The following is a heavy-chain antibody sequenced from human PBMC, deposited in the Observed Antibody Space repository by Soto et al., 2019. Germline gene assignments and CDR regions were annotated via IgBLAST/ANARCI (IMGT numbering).Heavy chain of an antibody. CDR3: ASVGYCSGGSCYDPHY. D-gene: IGHD2-15*01. Sequence: SETLSLTCAVSGGSISSSNWWSWVRQPPGKGLEWIGEIYHSGSTNYNPSLKSRVTISVDTSKNQFSLKLSSVTAADTAVYYCASVGYCSGGSCYDPHYWGQGTLVTGSS. J-gene: IGHJ4*02. CDR1: GGSISSSNW. CDR2: IYHSGST. V-gene: IGHV4-4*02.